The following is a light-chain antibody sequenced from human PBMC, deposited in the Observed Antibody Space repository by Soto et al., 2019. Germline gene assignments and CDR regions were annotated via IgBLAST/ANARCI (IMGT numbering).Light chain of an antibody. V-gene: IGLV2-8*01. CDR1: SSDVGGYNY. CDR2: EVS. J-gene: IGLJ2*01. CDR3: SSYAGSNNHVV. Sequence: QCVLTQPPSASGSPGQSVTISCTGTSSDVGGYNYVSWYQQHPSKAPKLMIYEVSKRPSGVPDRFSGSKSGNTASLTVSGLQAEDEADYYCSSYAGSNNHVVFGGGTQLTVL.